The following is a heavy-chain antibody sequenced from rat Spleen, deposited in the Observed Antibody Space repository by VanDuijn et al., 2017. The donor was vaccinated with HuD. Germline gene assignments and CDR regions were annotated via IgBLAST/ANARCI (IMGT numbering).Heavy chain of an antibody. V-gene: IGHV5S14*01. CDR2: ISPGGDNT. J-gene: IGHJ2*01. Sequence: EVQLVESGGGLVQPGRSLKLSCAASGLSFSNSGLAWVRQTPTKGLEWVASISPGGDNTYYRDSVKGRFSISRDNAKNTQYLQMDSVRSEDTATYYCARPYTNYFDYWGQGVMVTVSS. D-gene: IGHD1-2*01. CDR3: ARPYTNYFDY. CDR1: GLSFSNSG.